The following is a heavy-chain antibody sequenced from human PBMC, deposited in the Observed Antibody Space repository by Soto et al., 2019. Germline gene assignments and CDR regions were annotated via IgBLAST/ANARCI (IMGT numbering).Heavy chain of an antibody. CDR1: GFTFSSYG. Sequence: QVQLVESGGGVVQPGRSLRLSCAASGFTFSSYGMHWVRQAPGKGLEWVAVIWYDGSNKYYADSVKGRFTISRDNSKNTLYLQMNSLRAEDTAVYYCARGLPLSWFDPWGQGTLVTVSS. J-gene: IGHJ5*02. CDR3: ARGLPLSWFDP. CDR2: IWYDGSNK. V-gene: IGHV3-33*01.